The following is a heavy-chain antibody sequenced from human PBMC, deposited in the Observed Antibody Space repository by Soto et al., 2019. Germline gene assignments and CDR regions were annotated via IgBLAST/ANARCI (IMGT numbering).Heavy chain of an antibody. Sequence: EVQLAESGGGMVQPGGSLRLSCVASGFTFSSYDMHWVRQAPGKGLEYVSSISSNGGTTYYGNSVKGRFTISRDNSKNSLYLQRGSLGAEDMAVYYCVRRGSGNYDYWGQGTLVTVSS. D-gene: IGHD1-7*01. CDR2: ISSNGGTT. CDR3: VRRGSGNYDY. CDR1: GFTFSSYD. V-gene: IGHV3-64*01. J-gene: IGHJ4*02.